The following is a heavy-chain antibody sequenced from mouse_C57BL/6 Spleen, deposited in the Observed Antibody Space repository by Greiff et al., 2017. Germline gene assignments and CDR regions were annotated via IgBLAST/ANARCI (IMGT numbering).Heavy chain of an antibody. CDR2: ISGGGGNT. D-gene: IGHD1-3*01. CDR1: GFTFSSYS. V-gene: IGHV5-9*01. CDR3: ARHESFDY. J-gene: IGHJ2*01. Sequence: EVMLVESGAGLVKPGASLKLSCEASGFTFSSYSMSWVRQTPVERLEWVATISGGGGNTYYPDSVKGRFTISRDNAKNTLYLQMSSLRSEDTALYYCARHESFDYWGQGTTLTVSS.